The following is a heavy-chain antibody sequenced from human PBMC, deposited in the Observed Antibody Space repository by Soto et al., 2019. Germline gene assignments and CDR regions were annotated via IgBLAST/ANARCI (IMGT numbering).Heavy chain of an antibody. J-gene: IGHJ4*02. CDR1: GFTFSRHA. Sequence: EVQLLESGGGLVQPGGSLRLSCTASGFTFSRHAMTWVRQAPGKGLEWVSGLSDSGGSIYYADSVKGRFTISRDNSMNTLYLQMNPLRAEDRAVYYCARVSSSWYAGFFDLWGQGTLVTVSS. D-gene: IGHD6-13*01. CDR3: ARVSSSWYAGFFDL. CDR2: LSDSGGSI. V-gene: IGHV3-23*01.